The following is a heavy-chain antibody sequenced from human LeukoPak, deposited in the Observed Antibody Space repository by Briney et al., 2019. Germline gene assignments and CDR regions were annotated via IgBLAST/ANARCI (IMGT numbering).Heavy chain of an antibody. CDR3: ARGLGLWGRYDY. Sequence: PSETLSLTCTVSGGSISSYYWSWIRQPPGRGLEWIGSIHYSGSTSYNSSLKSRVTISVDTSKNQFSLKLSSVTAADTAVYYCARGLGLWGRYDYWGQGTLVTVSS. D-gene: IGHD3-16*01. J-gene: IGHJ4*02. V-gene: IGHV4-59*01. CDR2: IHYSGST. CDR1: GGSISSYY.